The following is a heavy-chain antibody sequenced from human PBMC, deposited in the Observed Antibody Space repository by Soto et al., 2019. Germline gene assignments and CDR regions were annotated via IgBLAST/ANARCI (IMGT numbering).Heavy chain of an antibody. CDR2: IYCSGST. CDR3: AREVIIPYSSGWRLIDY. Sequence: SETLSLTCTVSGGSISSYYWGWIRQPPGKGLEWIGYIYCSGSTNYNPSHKSRVTISVDTSKNQFSLKLSSVTAADTAVYYCAREVIIPYSSGWRLIDYWGQGTLVTVSS. V-gene: IGHV4-59*12. CDR1: GGSISSYY. D-gene: IGHD6-19*01. J-gene: IGHJ4*02.